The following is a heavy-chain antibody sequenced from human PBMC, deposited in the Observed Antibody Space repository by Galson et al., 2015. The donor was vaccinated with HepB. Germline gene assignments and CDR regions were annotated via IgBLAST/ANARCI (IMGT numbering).Heavy chain of an antibody. CDR1: GYTLTDLS. D-gene: IGHD3-10*01. Sequence: SVKVSCKVSGYTLTDLSMHWVRQAPGKGLEWMGGFDPEDGETIYAQKFQGRVTMTEDTSTDTAYMELSSLRSEDTAVYYCATKAYGSGSFSVWGQGTLVTVSS. J-gene: IGHJ4*02. CDR2: FDPEDGET. CDR3: ATKAYGSGSFSV. V-gene: IGHV1-24*01.